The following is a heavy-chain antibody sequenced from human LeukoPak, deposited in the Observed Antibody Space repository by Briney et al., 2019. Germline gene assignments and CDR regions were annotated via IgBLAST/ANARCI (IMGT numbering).Heavy chain of an antibody. J-gene: IGHJ3*02. Sequence: PGGSLRLSCAASGFTFSSYSMNWVRQAPGKGLEWVSSISSSSSYIYYADSVKGRFTISRDNAKNSLYLQMNSLRAEDTAVYYCARDQWRAGFGAFDIWGQGTMVTVSS. CDR3: ARDQWRAGFGAFDI. D-gene: IGHD6-19*01. CDR1: GFTFSSYS. CDR2: ISSSSSYI. V-gene: IGHV3-21*01.